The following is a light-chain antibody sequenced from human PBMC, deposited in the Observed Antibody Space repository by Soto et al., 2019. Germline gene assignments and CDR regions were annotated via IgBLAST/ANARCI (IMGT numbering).Light chain of an antibody. CDR1: QSLNSSY. CDR3: QQYGSSPPIT. J-gene: IGKJ5*01. V-gene: IGKV3-20*01. CDR2: DAS. Sequence: EIVLTQSPGTLSLSPGEISTLSCRSSQSLNSSYLAWYQQKPGQAPRLLIYDASSRATGIPDRFSGSGSGTDFTLTISRLEPEDSAVYYCQQYGSSPPITFGQGTRLEIK.